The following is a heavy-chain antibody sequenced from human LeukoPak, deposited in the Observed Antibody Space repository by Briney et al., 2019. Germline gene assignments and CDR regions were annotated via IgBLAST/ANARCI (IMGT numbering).Heavy chain of an antibody. V-gene: IGHV3-30*02. Sequence: GSLGLSCAASGFTFSSYGMHWVRQAPGKGLEWVAFIRYDASNKYYADSVKGRFTISRDNSDNTLYLQMNSLRTEDTAVYYCAKDLYSSSLFDYWGQGTLVTVSS. CDR3: AKDLYSSSLFDY. D-gene: IGHD6-6*01. J-gene: IGHJ4*02. CDR2: IRYDASNK. CDR1: GFTFSSYG.